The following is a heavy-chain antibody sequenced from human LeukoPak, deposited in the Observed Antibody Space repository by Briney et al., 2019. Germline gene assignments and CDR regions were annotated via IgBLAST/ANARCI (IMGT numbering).Heavy chain of an antibody. Sequence: SETLSLTCTVSGGSITGYYSNWIRQPAGQGLEWLGRVYSSGVGNYNPSLTSRVTMSVDTSKNQFSLKLTSLTAADTAVYYCAREEFLHEIDSSGYFVYWGQGTLVTVSS. D-gene: IGHD3-22*01. J-gene: IGHJ4*02. CDR2: VYSSGVG. CDR1: GGSITGYY. CDR3: AREEFLHEIDSSGYFVY. V-gene: IGHV4-4*07.